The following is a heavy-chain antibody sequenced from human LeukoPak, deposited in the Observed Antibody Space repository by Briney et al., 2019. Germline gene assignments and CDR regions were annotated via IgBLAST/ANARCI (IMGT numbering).Heavy chain of an antibody. CDR2: ISGSGTYI. CDR3: ARDNVAGAFDS. V-gene: IGHV3-21*01. Sequence: GGSLRLSCAASGFTFSSYSMNWVRQAPGKGLEWVSIISGSGTYINYADSVKGRFSISRDNAKNSLFLQMNSLRAEDTAVYYCARDNVAGAFDSWGRGSPVTVSS. D-gene: IGHD6-19*01. J-gene: IGHJ4*02. CDR1: GFTFSSYS.